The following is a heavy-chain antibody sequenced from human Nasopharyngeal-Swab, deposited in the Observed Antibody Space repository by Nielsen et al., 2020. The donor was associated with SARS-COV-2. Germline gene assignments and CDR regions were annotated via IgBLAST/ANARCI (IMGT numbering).Heavy chain of an antibody. CDR2: IYYSGST. CDR1: GGSISSGGYY. J-gene: IGHJ6*02. CDR3: AREPPGGMDV. Sequence: SETLSLTCTVSGGSISSGGYYWSWIRQHPGKGLEWIGYIYYSGSTNYNPSLKSRVTISVDTSKNQFSLKLSSVTAADTAVYYCAREPPGGMDVWGQGTTVTVSS. V-gene: IGHV4-31*03.